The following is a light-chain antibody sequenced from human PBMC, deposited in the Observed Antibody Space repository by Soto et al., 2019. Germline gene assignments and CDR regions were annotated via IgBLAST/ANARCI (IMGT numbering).Light chain of an antibody. CDR2: GAS. Sequence: EIVLTQSPGTLSLSPGERATLSGRASQSVSSSYLAWYQQKPGQAPRLLIYGASSRATGIPDRFSGSGSGTDFTLTISRLEPEDFAVYYCQQYGSSFTWTFGQGTKVEIK. CDR1: QSVSSSY. CDR3: QQYGSSFTWT. J-gene: IGKJ1*01. V-gene: IGKV3-20*01.